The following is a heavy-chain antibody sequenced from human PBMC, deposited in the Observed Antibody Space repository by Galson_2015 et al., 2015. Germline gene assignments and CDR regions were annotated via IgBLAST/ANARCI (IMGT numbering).Heavy chain of an antibody. V-gene: IGHV3-74*01. CDR1: GFTFSSYW. D-gene: IGHD5-12*01. CDR2: INSDGSST. J-gene: IGHJ6*03. Sequence: SLRLSCAGSGFTFSSYWMHWARHAPGKGLVWVSHINSDGSSTSYADSVKGRFTISRDSAKNTLYLQMNSLRAEDTAVYYCARDGYGNHYYNYMDVWGKGTTVTVSS. CDR3: ARDGYGNHYYNYMDV.